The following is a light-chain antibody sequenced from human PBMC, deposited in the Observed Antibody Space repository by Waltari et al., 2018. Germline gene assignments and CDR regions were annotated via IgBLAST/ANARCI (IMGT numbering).Light chain of an antibody. CDR1: SSDVGSYNL. CDR3: CSYVRDITWV. V-gene: IGLV2-23*02. J-gene: IGLJ3*02. CDR2: EVT. Sequence: QSALTQPASVSGSPGQSITISCTGTSSDVGSYNLVSWYQHHPGKAPKLMIYEVTQRPSGGSDRFSGSKSGDTASLTISGLQAEDEADYYCCSYVRDITWVFGGGTKLTVL.